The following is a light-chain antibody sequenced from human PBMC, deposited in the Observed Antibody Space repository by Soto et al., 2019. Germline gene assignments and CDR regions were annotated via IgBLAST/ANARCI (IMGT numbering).Light chain of an antibody. CDR1: KALRNI. V-gene: IGKV1-27*01. Sequence: DIQMTQSPSSLPHSLETKVPILSRGSKALRNILAWYQQKPGKVPKLLIYAASTLQSGVPSRFSGSGSGTDFTLTISSLQPEDVATYYCQKYNSAPWTFGQGTKVEIK. J-gene: IGKJ1*01. CDR2: AAS. CDR3: QKYNSAPWT.